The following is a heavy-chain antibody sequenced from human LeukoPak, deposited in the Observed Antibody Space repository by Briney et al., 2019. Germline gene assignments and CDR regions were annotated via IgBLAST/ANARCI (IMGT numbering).Heavy chain of an antibody. CDR3: AGAGLSSSYYYAMDL. V-gene: IGHV3-11*04. D-gene: IGHD3-16*02. Sequence: PGGSLRLSCAASGFTFSDYYMSWIRQAPGKGLEWVSYISSSGSTIYYADSVKGRFTISRDNAKNSLYLQMNSLRAEDTAVYFCAGAGLSSSYYYAMDLWGQGTTVTVSS. CDR1: GFTFSDYY. CDR2: ISSSGSTI. J-gene: IGHJ6*02.